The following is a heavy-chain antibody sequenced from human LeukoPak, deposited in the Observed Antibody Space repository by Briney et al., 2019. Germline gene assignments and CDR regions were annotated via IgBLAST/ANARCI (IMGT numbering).Heavy chain of an antibody. CDR2: IYYSGST. J-gene: IGHJ2*01. D-gene: IGHD5-18*01. Sequence: PSETLSLTCTVSGGSISSSSYYWGWIRQPPGKGLEWIGSIYYSGSTYYNPSLKSRVTISVDTSKNQFSLKLSSVTAADTAVYYCARAEGYSYGINWYFDLWGRGTLVTVSS. CDR1: GGSISSSSYY. CDR3: ARAEGYSYGINWYFDL. V-gene: IGHV4-39*07.